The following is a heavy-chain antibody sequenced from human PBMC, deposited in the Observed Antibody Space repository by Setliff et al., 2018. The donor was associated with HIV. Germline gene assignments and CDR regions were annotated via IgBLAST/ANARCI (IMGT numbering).Heavy chain of an antibody. V-gene: IGHV4-30-4*01. CDR1: GASISTGEYY. CDR3: ARYHICGIQYFQH. Sequence: PSETLSLTCSVSGASISTGEYYWSWVRQYPGRGLEWIGYIYHTGGTSYNPSLRSRLSVSLDTSRNQFSLKLTSVTAADTAIYYCARYHICGIQYFQHWGQGALVTVSS. CDR2: IYHTGGT. J-gene: IGHJ1*01. D-gene: IGHD2-21*01.